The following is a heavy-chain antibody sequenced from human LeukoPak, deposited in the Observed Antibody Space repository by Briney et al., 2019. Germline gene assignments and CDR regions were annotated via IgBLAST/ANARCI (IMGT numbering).Heavy chain of an antibody. Sequence: GASVKVACKASGYTFTTYGIPWVRPAPGQGLPWMEWISGYNGDTNYAQNFQGRVIMTTDTSTNTAYMELWSLRSDDTAIYYCARDGFRVGAYDAFDMWGQETMVTVSS. CDR2: ISGYNGDT. CDR1: GYTFTTYG. CDR3: ARDGFRVGAYDAFDM. V-gene: IGHV1-18*01. J-gene: IGHJ3*02. D-gene: IGHD1-26*01.